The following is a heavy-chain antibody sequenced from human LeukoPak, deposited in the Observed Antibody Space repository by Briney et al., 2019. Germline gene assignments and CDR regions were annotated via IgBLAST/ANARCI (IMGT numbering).Heavy chain of an antibody. CDR1: GGTFSSYA. J-gene: IGHJ3*02. CDR3: ARAPSSYFTIFDAFDI. CDR2: IIPIFGTA. V-gene: IGHV1-69*01. D-gene: IGHD3-3*01. Sequence: ASVKVSCKASGGTFSSYAISWARQAPGQGLEWMGGIIPIFGTANYAQKFQGRVTITADESTSTAYMELSSLRSEDTAVYYCARAPSSYFTIFDAFDIWGQGTMVTVSS.